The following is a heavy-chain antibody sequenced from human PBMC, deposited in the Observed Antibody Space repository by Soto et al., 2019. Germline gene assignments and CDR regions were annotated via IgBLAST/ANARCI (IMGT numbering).Heavy chain of an antibody. V-gene: IGHV3-66*01. Sequence: GGSLRLSCAASGFTVSSNYMSWVRQAPGKGLEWVSVIYSGGSTYYADSVKGRFTISRDNAKNSLYLQMNSLRAEDTAVYYCARDMYTCSSTSCPDYYYYYYMDVWGKGTTVTVSS. CDR2: IYSGGST. J-gene: IGHJ6*03. CDR3: ARDMYTCSSTSCPDYYYYYYMDV. CDR1: GFTVSSNY. D-gene: IGHD2-2*01.